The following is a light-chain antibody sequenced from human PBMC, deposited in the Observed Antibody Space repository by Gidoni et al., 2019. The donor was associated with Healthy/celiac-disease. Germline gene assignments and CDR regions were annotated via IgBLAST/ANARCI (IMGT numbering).Light chain of an antibody. J-gene: IGKJ5*01. Sequence: EIVLTQSPGTLSLSPGERATLSCRASQSVSSSYLAWYQQKPGQAPRLLIYGASSRATGIPDRFSGSGSGTDFTLTISRLEPEDFAVYYCQQYGSSPPITFXQXTRLDIK. CDR2: GAS. V-gene: IGKV3-20*01. CDR1: QSVSSSY. CDR3: QQYGSSPPIT.